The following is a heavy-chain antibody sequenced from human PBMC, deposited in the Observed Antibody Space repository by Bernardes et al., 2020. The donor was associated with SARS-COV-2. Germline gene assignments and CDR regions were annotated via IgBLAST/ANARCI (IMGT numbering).Heavy chain of an antibody. J-gene: IGHJ4*02. Sequence: GGSLRLSCAASGFTFADDDMTWVRQVPGKGLEWVSGITWNGGKISYRDSVQGRFTISRDNAQNSLYLQMNNLRAEDTAWYFCARENTRDYFDYWGQGTLVTVST. V-gene: IGHV3-20*04. CDR3: ARENTRDYFDY. CDR1: GFTFADDD. CDR2: ITWNGGKI.